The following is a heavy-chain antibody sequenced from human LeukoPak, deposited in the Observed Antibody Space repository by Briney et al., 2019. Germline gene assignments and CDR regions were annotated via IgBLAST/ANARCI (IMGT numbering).Heavy chain of an antibody. D-gene: IGHD3-22*01. CDR3: ARALSYYDSSVGY. J-gene: IGHJ4*02. Sequence: PSETLSLTCTVSGGSISSYYWGWIRQPPGKGLEWIGYIYYSGSTNYNPSLKSRVTISVDTSKNQFSLKLSSVTAADTAVYYCARALSYYDSSVGYWGQGTLVTVSS. CDR2: IYYSGST. CDR1: GGSISSYY. V-gene: IGHV4-59*01.